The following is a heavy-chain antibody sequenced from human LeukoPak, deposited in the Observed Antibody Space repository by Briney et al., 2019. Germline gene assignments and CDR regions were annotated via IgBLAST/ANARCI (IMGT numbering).Heavy chain of an antibody. Sequence: PGGSLRLSCAASGFIFSDYWMNWVRQAPGKGLEWVANIEQDGSEEYYVDSVKGRFTISRDNAKNSLYLQMNGLRAEDTAVYYCARGEVDSNVDYWGQGTLVTVSS. CDR2: IEQDGSEE. J-gene: IGHJ4*02. CDR3: ARGEVDSNVDY. V-gene: IGHV3-7*05. D-gene: IGHD4-11*01. CDR1: GFIFSDYW.